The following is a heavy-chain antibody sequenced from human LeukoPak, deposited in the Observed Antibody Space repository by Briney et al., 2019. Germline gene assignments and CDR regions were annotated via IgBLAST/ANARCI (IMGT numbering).Heavy chain of an antibody. J-gene: IGHJ4*02. CDR3: AKDIRRGYNYGYDQFAY. D-gene: IGHD5-18*01. Sequence: GGSLRLSCAASGFTFSDYYMSWIRQAPGKGLEWVSYISSSGSTIYYADSVKGRFTISRDNAKNSLYLQMNSLRAEDTAVYYCAKDIRRGYNYGYDQFAYWGQGTLVTVSS. V-gene: IGHV3-11*04. CDR1: GFTFSDYY. CDR2: ISSSGSTI.